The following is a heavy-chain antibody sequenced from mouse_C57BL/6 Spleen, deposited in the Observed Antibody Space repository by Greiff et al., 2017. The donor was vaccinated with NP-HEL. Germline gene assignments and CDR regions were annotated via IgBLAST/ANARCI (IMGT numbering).Heavy chain of an antibody. CDR1: GFTFSDYY. J-gene: IGHJ1*03. CDR2: INYDGSST. Sequence: EVKLVESEGGLVQPGSSMKLSCTASGFTFSDYYMAWVRQVPEKGLEWVANINYDGSSTYYLDSLKSRFIISRDNAKNILYLQMSSLKSEDTATYYCARGDYGSSFFYWYFDVWGTGTTVTVSS. D-gene: IGHD1-1*01. CDR3: ARGDYGSSFFYWYFDV. V-gene: IGHV5-16*01.